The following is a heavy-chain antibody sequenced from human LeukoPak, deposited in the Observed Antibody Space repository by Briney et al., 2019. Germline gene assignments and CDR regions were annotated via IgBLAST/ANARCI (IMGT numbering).Heavy chain of an antibody. CDR2: IYYSGST. V-gene: IGHV4-59*01. CDR3: AVWGSYRPYYFDY. CDR1: GGSISSYY. J-gene: IGHJ4*02. Sequence: SETLSLTCTVSGGSISSYYWSWIRQPPGKGLEWIGYIYYSGSTNYNPSLKSRVTISVDTSKNQFSLKLSSVTAADTAVYYCAVWGSYRPYYFDYWGQGTLVTVSS. D-gene: IGHD3-16*02.